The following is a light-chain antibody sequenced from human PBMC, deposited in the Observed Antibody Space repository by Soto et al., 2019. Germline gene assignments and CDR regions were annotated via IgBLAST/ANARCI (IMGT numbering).Light chain of an antibody. CDR3: NSYTSSSTYV. CDR2: DVS. J-gene: IGLJ1*01. CDR1: SSDVGGYNY. Sequence: HSDLTEPASVSGPAGQWITISCTGTSSDVGGYNYVSWYQQHPGKAPKLMIYDVSNRPSGVSNRFSGSTSGNTASLTISGLQAEDEADYYCNSYTSSSTYVFGTG. V-gene: IGLV2-14*01.